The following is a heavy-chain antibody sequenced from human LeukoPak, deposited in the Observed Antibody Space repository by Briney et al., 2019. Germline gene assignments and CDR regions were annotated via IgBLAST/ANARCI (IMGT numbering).Heavy chain of an antibody. Sequence: PGGSLRLSCAAPGFTFSSYWMTWVRQAPGRGLEWVASIKRDGSEKNYVDSVKGRFTISRDNGKNSLYLQMNSLRVEDTAVYYCARDHGWQSFDLWGQGTMLTVSS. CDR3: ARDHGWQSFDL. D-gene: IGHD6-19*01. V-gene: IGHV3-7*04. J-gene: IGHJ3*01. CDR2: IKRDGSEK. CDR1: GFTFSSYW.